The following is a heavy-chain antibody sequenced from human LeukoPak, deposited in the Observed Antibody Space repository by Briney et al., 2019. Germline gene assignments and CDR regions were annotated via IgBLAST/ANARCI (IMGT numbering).Heavy chain of an antibody. CDR3: ARGPVNIWENWFDP. Sequence: ASETVSLTCTVSGYSISSGYYWGWIRQPPGKGLEWIGSIYHSGSTNYNPSLKSRVTISVDTSKNQFSQKLSSVTAADTAVYYCARGPVNIWENWFDPWGQGTLVTVSS. CDR1: GYSISSGYY. CDR2: IYHSGST. D-gene: IGHD1-26*01. V-gene: IGHV4-38-2*02. J-gene: IGHJ5*02.